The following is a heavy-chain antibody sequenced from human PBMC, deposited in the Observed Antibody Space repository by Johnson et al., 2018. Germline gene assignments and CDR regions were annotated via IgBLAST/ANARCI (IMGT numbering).Heavy chain of an antibody. J-gene: IGHJ6*03. D-gene: IGHD2-21*02. CDR1: GFTFSTHA. CDR2: MSYDGNNK. CDR3: ARDEVGVLATAPDRTGYYYYHMDV. V-gene: IGHV3-30-3*01. Sequence: QVQLVQSGGGVVQPGRSLRLSCAASGFTFSTHAMHWVRQAPGKGLEWVAAMSYDGNNKCYAESVKGRFTISRDNSNNTLYLQLNSLRAEETAVDYCARDEVGVLATAPDRTGYYYYHMDVWGKGTPVTVS.